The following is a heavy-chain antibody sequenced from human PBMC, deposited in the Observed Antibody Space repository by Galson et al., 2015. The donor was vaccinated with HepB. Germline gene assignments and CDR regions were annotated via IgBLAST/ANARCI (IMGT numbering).Heavy chain of an antibody. CDR3: ARVRIAAPSSAYPDY. V-gene: IGHV1-69*06. J-gene: IGHJ4*02. Sequence: SVKVSCKASGGTFSSYGISWVRQAPGQGLEWMGGIIPIFGTANYAQKFQGRVTITADKSTSIAYMELSSLRSEDTAVYYCARVRIAAPSSAYPDYWGQGTLVTVSS. CDR2: IIPIFGTA. CDR1: GGTFSSYG. D-gene: IGHD6-13*01.